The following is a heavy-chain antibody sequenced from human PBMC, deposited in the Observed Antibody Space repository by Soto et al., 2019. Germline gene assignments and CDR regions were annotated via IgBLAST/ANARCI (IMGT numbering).Heavy chain of an antibody. CDR3: AHSSGYNWNDVYPHWFDP. V-gene: IGHV2-5*02. J-gene: IGHJ5*02. CDR2: IYWDDDK. Sequence: GSGPTLVNPTQTLTLTCTFSGFSLSTSGVGVGWIRQPPGKALEWLALIYWDDDKRYSPSLKSRLTITKDTSKNQVVLTMTNMDPVDTATYYCAHSSGYNWNDVYPHWFDPWGQGTLVTVSS. D-gene: IGHD1-1*01. CDR1: GFSLSTSGVG.